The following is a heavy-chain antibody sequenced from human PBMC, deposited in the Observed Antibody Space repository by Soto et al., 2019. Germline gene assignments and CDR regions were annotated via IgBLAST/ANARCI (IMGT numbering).Heavy chain of an antibody. J-gene: IGHJ1*01. D-gene: IGHD5-12*01. CDR1: GGGNLRDSR. V-gene: IGHV1-69*01. CDR2: IIPKLGSA. Sequence: QVQLVQSVAEMKKPGSSVQVSCKASGGGNLRDSRTTWVRQAPEQGLEWMGGIIPKLGSANYAQNFQGRVTLNAYESTGTVNMELRSLRSEDTGVYYCARGGYGYNFGAVYWGHGTPVAVSS. CDR3: ARGGYGYNFGAVY.